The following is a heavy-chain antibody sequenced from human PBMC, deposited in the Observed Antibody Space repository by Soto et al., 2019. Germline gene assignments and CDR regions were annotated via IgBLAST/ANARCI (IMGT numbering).Heavy chain of an antibody. D-gene: IGHD4-17*01. CDR1: GGTFSSYA. CDR2: IIPIFGTA. V-gene: IGHV1-69*06. J-gene: IGHJ4*02. Sequence: SVKVSCKASGGTFSSYAIIWVRQAPGQGLEWVGGIIPIFGTANYAQKFQGRVTITADKSTSTAYMELSSLRSEDTAVYYCARVSDYGDLLYWGQGTLVTVSS. CDR3: ARVSDYGDLLY.